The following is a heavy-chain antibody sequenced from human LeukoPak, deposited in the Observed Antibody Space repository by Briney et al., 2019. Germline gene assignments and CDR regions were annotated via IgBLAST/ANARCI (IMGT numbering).Heavy chain of an antibody. CDR1: GGSISSYY. D-gene: IGHD3-22*01. CDR3: ARDRYRGDYYDSSRHPPSYFDY. CDR2: IYTSGST. Sequence: SETLSLTCTVAGGSISSYYWSWIRQPAGKGLEWIGRIYTSGSTNYNPSLKSRVTMPVDTSKNQFSLKLSSVTAADTAVYYCARDRYRGDYYDSSRHPPSYFDYWGQGTLVTVSS. V-gene: IGHV4-4*07. J-gene: IGHJ4*02.